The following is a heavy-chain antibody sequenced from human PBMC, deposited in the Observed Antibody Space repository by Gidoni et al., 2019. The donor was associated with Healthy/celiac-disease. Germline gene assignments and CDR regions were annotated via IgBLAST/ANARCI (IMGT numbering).Heavy chain of an antibody. CDR1: GGSFSGYY. V-gene: IGHV4-34*01. CDR3: ARAVTTSSDYYYYGMDV. Sequence: LSLTCAVYGGSFSGYYWSWIRQPPGKGLEWIGEINHSGSTNYTPSLKSRVTISVDTSKNQFSLKLSSVTAADTAVYYCARAVTTSSDYYYYGMDVWGQGTTVTVSS. D-gene: IGHD4-4*01. CDR2: INHSGST. J-gene: IGHJ6*02.